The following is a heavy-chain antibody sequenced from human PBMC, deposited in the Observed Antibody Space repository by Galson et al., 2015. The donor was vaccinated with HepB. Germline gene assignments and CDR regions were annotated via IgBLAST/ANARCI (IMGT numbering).Heavy chain of an antibody. V-gene: IGHV1-69*02. Sequence: VKVSCKASGGTFSSHTISWVRQAPGQGLEWMGRIIPISGVANSAQKFQGRVTITADKSTSTAYMELSSLRSDDTAVYYCARNTFGYYYAMDVWGQGTTVTVSS. CDR1: GGTFSSHT. D-gene: IGHD3-16*01. CDR3: ARNTFGYYYAMDV. CDR2: IIPISGVA. J-gene: IGHJ6*02.